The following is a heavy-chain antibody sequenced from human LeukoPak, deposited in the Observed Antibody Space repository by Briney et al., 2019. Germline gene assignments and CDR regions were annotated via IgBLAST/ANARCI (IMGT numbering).Heavy chain of an antibody. Sequence: GGSLRLSCAASGFTFSSYSMNWVRQAPGKGLEWVSSMSSSSSYIYYADSVKGRFTISRDNAKNSLYLQMNSLRAEGTAVYYCTTQNYDILTGIPNYFDYWGQGTLVTVSS. CDR1: GFTFSSYS. CDR2: MSSSSSYI. V-gene: IGHV3-21*03. J-gene: IGHJ4*02. D-gene: IGHD3-9*01. CDR3: TTQNYDILTGIPNYFDY.